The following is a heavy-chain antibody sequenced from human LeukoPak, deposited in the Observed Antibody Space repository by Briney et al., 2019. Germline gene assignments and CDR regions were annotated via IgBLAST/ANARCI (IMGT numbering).Heavy chain of an antibody. CDR1: GFTFSIYA. J-gene: IGHJ4*02. CDR2: IMDGATST. V-gene: IGHV3-23*01. D-gene: IGHD3-22*01. Sequence: GGSLRLSCAASGFTFSIYAMSWVRQAPGKGPERVSGIMDGATSTSYPDYVIDHFTLSKDHSKNSLYLQMNSLRAEDTALYYCAKHSMRYYDSSGYYLDYWGQGTLVTVSS. CDR3: AKHSMRYYDSSGYYLDY.